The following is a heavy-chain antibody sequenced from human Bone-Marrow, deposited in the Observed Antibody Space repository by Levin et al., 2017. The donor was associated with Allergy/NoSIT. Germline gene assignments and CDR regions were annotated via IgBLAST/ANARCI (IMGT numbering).Heavy chain of an antibody. CDR2: IWYDGSNK. CDR3: ARDVVARDFWSGYYPMGYYYYDYGMDV. V-gene: IGHV3-33*01. Sequence: GGSLRLSCAASGFTFSSYGMHWVRQAPGKGLEWVAVIWYDGSNKYYADSVKGRFTISRDNSKNTLYLQMNSLRAEDTAVYYCARDVVARDFWSGYYPMGYYYYDYGMDVWGQGTTVTVSS. CDR1: GFTFSSYG. D-gene: IGHD3-3*01. J-gene: IGHJ6*02.